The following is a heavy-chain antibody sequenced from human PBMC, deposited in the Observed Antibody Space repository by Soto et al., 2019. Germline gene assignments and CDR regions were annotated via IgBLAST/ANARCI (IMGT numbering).Heavy chain of an antibody. Sequence: EVQLVESGGGIVQPGGSLRLSCAASGFNLGSYWMHWVRQVPGKGPVWVSRTNSDGSSTTYADSVKGRFTMSRDNAKNTRDLQLTSLRVEDTAVYYCARDSGSYLRDAFDIWGQGTMVTVSS. CDR2: TNSDGSST. CDR1: GFNLGSYW. J-gene: IGHJ3*02. D-gene: IGHD1-26*01. V-gene: IGHV3-74*01. CDR3: ARDSGSYLRDAFDI.